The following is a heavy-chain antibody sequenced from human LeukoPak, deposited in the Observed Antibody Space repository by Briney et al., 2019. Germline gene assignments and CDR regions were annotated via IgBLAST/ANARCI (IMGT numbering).Heavy chain of an antibody. CDR2: IYHSGST. CDR1: GGSISSGGYS. Sequence: SETLSLTCAVSGGSISSGGYSWSWIRQPPGKGLEWIGYIYHSGSTYYNPSLKSRVTISVDRSKNQFSLKLSSVTAADTAVYYFARSAPYGSGSSNFDYWGQGTLVTVSS. D-gene: IGHD3-10*01. CDR3: ARSAPYGSGSSNFDY. J-gene: IGHJ4*02. V-gene: IGHV4-30-2*01.